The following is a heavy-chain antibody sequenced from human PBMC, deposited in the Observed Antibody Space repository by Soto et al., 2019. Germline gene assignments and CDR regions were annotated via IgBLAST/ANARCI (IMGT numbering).Heavy chain of an antibody. CDR1: GGSISSGGYY. CDR2: IYYSGST. Sequence: QVQLQESGPGLVKPSQTLSLTCTVSGGSISSGGYYWSWIRQHPGKGLEWIGYIYYSGSTYYNPSLNSLVTISVDTSKNQFSLKLSSVTAADTAVYYCARVLYEYQLLWYFDYWGQGTLVTVSS. D-gene: IGHD2-2*01. V-gene: IGHV4-31*01. J-gene: IGHJ4*02. CDR3: ARVLYEYQLLWYFDY.